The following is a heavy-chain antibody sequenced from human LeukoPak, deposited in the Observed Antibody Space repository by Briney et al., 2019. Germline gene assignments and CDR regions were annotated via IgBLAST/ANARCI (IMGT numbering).Heavy chain of an antibody. CDR1: GFTFSSCW. CDR3: ARAKGLADWNFDY. CDR2: IKQDGSEK. V-gene: IGHV3-7*01. J-gene: IGHJ4*02. Sequence: GGSLRLSCAASGFTFSSCWMSWVRQAPGKGLEWVANIKQDGSEKYYVDSVKGRFTISRDNAKNSLYLQMNSLRAEDTAVYYCARAKGLADWNFDYWGQGTLVTVSS. D-gene: IGHD2-21*01.